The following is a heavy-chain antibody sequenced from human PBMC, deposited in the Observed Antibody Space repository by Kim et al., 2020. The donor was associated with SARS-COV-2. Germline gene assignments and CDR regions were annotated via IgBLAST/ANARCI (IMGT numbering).Heavy chain of an antibody. Sequence: SETLSLTCAVYGGSFSGYYWSWIRQPPGKGLEWIGEINHSGSTNYNPSLKSRVTISVDTSKNQFSLKLSSVTAADTAVYYCARRVLLWFGDQLPFDPWGQGTLVTVSS. CDR2: INHSGST. V-gene: IGHV4-34*01. CDR1: GGSFSGYY. CDR3: ARRVLLWFGDQLPFDP. D-gene: IGHD3-10*01. J-gene: IGHJ5*02.